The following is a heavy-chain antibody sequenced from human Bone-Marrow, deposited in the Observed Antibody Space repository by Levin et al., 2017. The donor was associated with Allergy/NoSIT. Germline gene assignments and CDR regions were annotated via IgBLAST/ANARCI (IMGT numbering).Heavy chain of an antibody. CDR1: GDSIFSHQ. V-gene: IGHV4-59*11. Sequence: KPSETLSLICSVSGDSIFSHQWTWVRQPPGKGLEWIGYIFHSGYTNYNSSFGSRVTMSRDTSNSQFSLNLASVTAADTAVYYCAKAGQYSGYDPWGQGILVTVSS. CDR3: AKAGQYSGYDP. D-gene: IGHD6-19*01. J-gene: IGHJ5*02. CDR2: IFHSGYT.